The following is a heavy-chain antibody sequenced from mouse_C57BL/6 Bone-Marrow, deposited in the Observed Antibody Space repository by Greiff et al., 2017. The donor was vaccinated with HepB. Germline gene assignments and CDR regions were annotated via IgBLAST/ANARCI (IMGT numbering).Heavy chain of an antibody. J-gene: IGHJ4*01. CDR1: GFTFSDYY. V-gene: IGHV5-12*01. D-gene: IGHD1-1*01. CDR2: ISNGGGST. Sequence: EVKLMESGGGLVQPGGSLKLSCAASGFTFSDYYMYWVRQTPEKRLEWVAYISNGGGSTYYPDTVTGRFTISRDNAKNTLYLQMSRLKSEDTAMYYCARDGSSDYYAMDYWGQGTSVTVSS. CDR3: ARDGSSDYYAMDY.